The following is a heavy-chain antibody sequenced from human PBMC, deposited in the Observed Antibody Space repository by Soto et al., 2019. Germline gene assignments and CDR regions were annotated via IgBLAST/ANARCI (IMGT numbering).Heavy chain of an antibody. CDR2: IYYSGST. J-gene: IGHJ3*02. CDR1: GGSISSYY. Sequence: SETLSLTCTVSGGSISSYYWSWIRQPPGKGLEWIGYIYYSGSTNYNPSLKSRVTISVDTSKNQFSLKLSSVTAADTAVYYCASSDWAGDRGLDAFDIWGQGTMVTVSS. V-gene: IGHV4-59*08. CDR3: ASSDWAGDRGLDAFDI. D-gene: IGHD2-21*02.